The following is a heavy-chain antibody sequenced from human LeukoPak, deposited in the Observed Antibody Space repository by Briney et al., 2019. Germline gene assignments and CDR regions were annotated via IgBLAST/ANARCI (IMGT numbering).Heavy chain of an antibody. CDR3: AELGITMIGGV. Sequence: GGAPRISRAAPGFTFSSFEKKWGRQAPGKGLEGVSYISSSGSTIYYADSVKGRFTISRDNAKNSLYLQMNSLRAEDTAVYYCAELGITMIGGVWGKGTTVTISS. CDR2: ISSSGSTI. CDR1: GFTFSSFE. D-gene: IGHD3-10*02. J-gene: IGHJ6*04. V-gene: IGHV3-48*03.